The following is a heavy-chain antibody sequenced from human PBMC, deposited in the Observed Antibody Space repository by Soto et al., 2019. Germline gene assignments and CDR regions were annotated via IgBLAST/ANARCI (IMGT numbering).Heavy chain of an antibody. J-gene: IGHJ6*02. CDR1: NGSVSSGTYS. Sequence: SETLSLTCTVSNGSVSSGTYSWSWVRQPPGKGLEWIGYIYYSGTTYYTPSLKSRLTMSMDRANDHFSLNLTSVTAADTAVYFCDRGHYYYGMDVWGQGIKVTFSS. V-gene: IGHV4-30-2*01. CDR2: IYYSGTT. CDR3: DRGHYYYGMDV.